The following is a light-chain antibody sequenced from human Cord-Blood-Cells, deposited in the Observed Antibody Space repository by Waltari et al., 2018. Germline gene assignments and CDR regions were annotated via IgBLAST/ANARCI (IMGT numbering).Light chain of an antibody. V-gene: IGLV3-1*01. CDR1: KLGDKY. J-gene: IGLJ2*01. CDR2: QDS. Sequence: SYELTQPPSVSVSPGQTASITCSGDKLGDKYACWYQQKPGQSPVLVIYQDSKRPSGIRGRFSGSNSGNTATLTISGTQAMDEADYYCQAWDSSNVVFGGGTKLTVL. CDR3: QAWDSSNVV.